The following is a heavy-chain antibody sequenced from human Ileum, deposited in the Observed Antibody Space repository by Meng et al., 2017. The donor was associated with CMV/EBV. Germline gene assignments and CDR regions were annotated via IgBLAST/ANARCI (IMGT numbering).Heavy chain of an antibody. J-gene: IGHJ4*02. D-gene: IGHD6-6*01. CDR3: ARESELLRFDH. CDR1: GDRFSPNHVA. CDR2: TAYRSKWDY. V-gene: IGHV6-1*01. Sequence: QINPNQHGPRLLRPSPTLPPTRDISGDRFSPNHVAWNWIRQSPLRGLEWLGRTAYRSKWDYEYSVSVESRITISPDTSKNQFSLHLRSVTPEDTAIYYCARESELLRFDHWGQGTLVTVSS.